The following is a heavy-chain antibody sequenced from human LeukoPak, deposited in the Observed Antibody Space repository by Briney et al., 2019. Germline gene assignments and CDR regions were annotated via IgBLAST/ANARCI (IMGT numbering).Heavy chain of an antibody. D-gene: IGHD1-26*01. CDR2: MSPNSGDT. CDR1: GYTFTSYD. Sequence: ASVKVSCKASGYTFTSYDINWVRQATGQGLEWMGWMSPNSGDTGYAQKFQGRVTMTRNTSISAAYLGLSSLRAEDTAVYYCAKGGKWDVTPFDYWGQGTLVTVSS. CDR3: AKGGKWDVTPFDY. J-gene: IGHJ4*02. V-gene: IGHV1-8*01.